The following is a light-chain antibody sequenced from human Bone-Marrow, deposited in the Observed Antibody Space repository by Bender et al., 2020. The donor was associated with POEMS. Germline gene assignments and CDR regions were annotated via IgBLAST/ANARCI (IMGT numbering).Light chain of an antibody. CDR2: YDS. J-gene: IGLJ2*01. V-gene: IGLV3-21*04. CDR3: QVWDSSSDHPVV. Sequence: SYVLTQPPSVSLAPGETARLTCGANNIGSKSVHWYQQKPGQAPVLVIYYDSDRPSGIPERFSGSNSGNTATLTISRVEAGDEADYYCQVWDSSSDHPVVFGGGTKLTVL. CDR1: NIGSKS.